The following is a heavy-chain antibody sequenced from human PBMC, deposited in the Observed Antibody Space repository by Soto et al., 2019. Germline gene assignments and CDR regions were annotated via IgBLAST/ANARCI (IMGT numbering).Heavy chain of an antibody. CDR2: MNPNSGNT. J-gene: IGHJ6*02. CDR1: GYTFTSYD. V-gene: IGHV1-8*01. CDR3: ARAYCTNGLCYNYYYGMDV. D-gene: IGHD2-8*01. Sequence: QVQLVQSGAEVKKPGASVKVSCKASGYTFTSYDINWVRQATGQGLEWMGWMNPNSGNTGYAQKFQGRVTMTRNTSISTAYMELSSLRSEDTAVYYCARAYCTNGLCYNYYYGMDVWGQGTTVTVSS.